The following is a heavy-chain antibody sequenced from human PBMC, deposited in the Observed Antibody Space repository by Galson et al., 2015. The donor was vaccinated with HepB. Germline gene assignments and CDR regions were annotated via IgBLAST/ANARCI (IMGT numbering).Heavy chain of an antibody. J-gene: IGHJ3*02. CDR2: ISYDGSNK. Sequence: SLRLSCAASGFTFSSYAMHWVRQAPGKGLEWVAVISYDGSNKYYADSVKGRFTISRDNSKNTLYLQMNSLRAEDTAVYYCARASTAVDYYAIGWTRDAFDIWGQGTMVTVSS. D-gene: IGHD3-10*01. CDR1: GFTFSSYA. CDR3: ARASTAVDYYAIGWTRDAFDI. V-gene: IGHV3-30-3*01.